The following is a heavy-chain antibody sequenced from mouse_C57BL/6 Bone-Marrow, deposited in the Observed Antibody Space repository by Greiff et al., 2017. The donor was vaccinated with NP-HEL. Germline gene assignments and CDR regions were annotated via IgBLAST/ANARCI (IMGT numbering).Heavy chain of an antibody. CDR2: IRLKSDNYAT. CDR1: GFTFSNYW. V-gene: IGHV6-3*01. D-gene: IGHD2-5*01. Sequence: EVKLVESGGGLVQPGGSMKLSCVASGFTFSNYWMIWVRQSPEKGLEWVAQIRLKSDNYATHYAESVKGRFTISRDDSKSSVYLQMNNLRAEDTGIYYCTGPYYSNSAWFAYWGQGTLVAVSA. CDR3: TGPYYSNSAWFAY. J-gene: IGHJ3*01.